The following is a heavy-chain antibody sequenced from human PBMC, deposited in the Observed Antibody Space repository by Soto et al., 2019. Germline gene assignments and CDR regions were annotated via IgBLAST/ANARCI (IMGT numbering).Heavy chain of an antibody. J-gene: IGHJ4*02. D-gene: IGHD3-3*01. V-gene: IGHV1-69*13. CDR2: IIPIFGSA. CDR3: AEDGGKDGYFDY. CDR1: GGTFSNYA. Sequence: SVKVSCKASGGTFSNYAITWVRQAPGQGLEWLGRIIPIFGSANYAQKFQGRVTITADESTTTAYMELSSLRSDDTAVYYCAEDGGKDGYFDYWGQGTLVTVSS.